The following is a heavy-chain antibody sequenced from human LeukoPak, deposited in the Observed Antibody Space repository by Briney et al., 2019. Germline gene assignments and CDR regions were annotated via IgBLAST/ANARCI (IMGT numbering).Heavy chain of an antibody. CDR2: ISYDGSNK. D-gene: IGHD5-12*01. Sequence: SGGSLRLSCAASGFTFSSYAMHWVRQAPGKGLEWVAVISYDGSNKYYADSVKGRFTISRDNSKNTLYLQMNSLRAEDTAVYYCARHDSGYSGYIPEYYFDYWGQGTLVTVSS. CDR1: GFTFSSYA. V-gene: IGHV3-30-3*01. CDR3: ARHDSGYSGYIPEYYFDY. J-gene: IGHJ4*02.